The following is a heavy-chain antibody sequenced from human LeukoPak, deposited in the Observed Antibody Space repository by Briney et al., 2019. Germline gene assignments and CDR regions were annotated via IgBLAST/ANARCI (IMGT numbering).Heavy chain of an antibody. V-gene: IGHV3-23*01. CDR3: AKDQDGDFLFDY. CDR2: ISGSGGST. D-gene: IGHD4-17*01. J-gene: IGHJ4*02. CDR1: GFTFSSYG. Sequence: PGGSLRLSCAASGFTFSSYGMSWVRQAPGKGLEWVSAISGSGGSTYYADSVKGRFTISRDNSKNTLYLQMNSLRAEDTAVYYCAKDQDGDFLFDYWGQGTLVTVSS.